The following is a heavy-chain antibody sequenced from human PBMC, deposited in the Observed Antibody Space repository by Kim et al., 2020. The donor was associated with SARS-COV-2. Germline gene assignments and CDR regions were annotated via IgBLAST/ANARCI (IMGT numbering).Heavy chain of an antibody. CDR1: GFKFADYD. CDR3: AKEGRYCSRKGCYQKHYFDK. CDR2: ISWNSISL. J-gene: IGHJ4*02. V-gene: IGHV3-9*01. Sequence: GGSLRLSCAASGFKFADYDMHWVRQVPGKGLEWVAIISWNSISLGYADSVRGRFTISRDNGNNVLFLQMNDLRPEDTAFYYCAKEGRYCSRKGCYQKHYFDKWGLGSLVSVSS. D-gene: IGHD2-2*01.